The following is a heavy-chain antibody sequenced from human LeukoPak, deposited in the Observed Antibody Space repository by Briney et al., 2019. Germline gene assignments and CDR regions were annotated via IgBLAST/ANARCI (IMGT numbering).Heavy chain of an antibody. V-gene: IGHV1-69*13. CDR2: IIPILGTA. J-gene: IGHJ3*02. CDR1: GGTFSSYA. D-gene: IGHD6-19*01. Sequence: GDSVKVSCKASGGTFSSYAISWVRQTPGQGLEWMGGIIPILGTANYAQKFQGRVTITADESTSTAYMELSSLRSEDTAVYYCAKGQWKLTIAVAGTADAFDIWGQGTMVTVSS. CDR3: AKGQWKLTIAVAGTADAFDI.